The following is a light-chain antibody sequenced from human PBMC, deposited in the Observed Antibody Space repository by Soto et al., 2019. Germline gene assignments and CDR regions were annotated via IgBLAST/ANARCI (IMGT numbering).Light chain of an antibody. V-gene: IGLV1-44*01. Sequence: QSVLTQPPSASGTPGQRVTISCSGSSSNIGGNSVNWYQHLPGTAPKILIYSDDERPSGVPDRFSGSKSGTSASLAISGLQSEDEADYYCAAWDDNLNGPVFGGATKLTVL. CDR2: SDD. J-gene: IGLJ2*01. CDR1: SSNIGGNS. CDR3: AAWDDNLNGPV.